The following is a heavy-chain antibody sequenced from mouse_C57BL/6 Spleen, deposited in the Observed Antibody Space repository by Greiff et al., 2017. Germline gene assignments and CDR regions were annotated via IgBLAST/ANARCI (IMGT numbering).Heavy chain of an antibody. Sequence: EVQLVESGPGLVKPSQSLSLTCSVTGYSITSGYYWNWIRQFPGNKLEWMGYISYDGSNNYNPSLKNRISITRDTSKNQFFLKLNSVTTEDTATYYCARDGDYSNYGLDYWGQGTTLTVSS. V-gene: IGHV3-6*01. J-gene: IGHJ2*01. D-gene: IGHD2-5*01. CDR2: ISYDGSN. CDR1: GYSITSGYY. CDR3: ARDGDYSNYGLDY.